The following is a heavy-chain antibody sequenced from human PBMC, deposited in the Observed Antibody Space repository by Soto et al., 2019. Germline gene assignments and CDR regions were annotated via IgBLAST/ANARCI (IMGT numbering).Heavy chain of an antibody. V-gene: IGHV4-59*01. CDR1: GVSISSYF. CDR3: ARAHFGPDY. J-gene: IGHJ4*02. Sequence: PSETLSLTCSVSGVSISSYFWSWIRQAPGRGLEWIGYTYHRGSTNYSPSLKSRVAISLDTSENQFSLKVNSVTAADTAVYYCARAHFGPDYWGQGTLVTVSS. CDR2: TYHRGST. D-gene: IGHD3-3*01.